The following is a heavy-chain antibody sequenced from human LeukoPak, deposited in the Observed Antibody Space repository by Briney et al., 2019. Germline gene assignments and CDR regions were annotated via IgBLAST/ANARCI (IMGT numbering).Heavy chain of an antibody. CDR2: ISAYNGNT. J-gene: IGHJ3*02. Sequence: ASVKVSCKASGYTFTSYGISWVRQAPGQGLEWMGWISAYNGNTNYAQKLQGRVTMTTDTSTSTAYMELRSLRSDDTAVYYCATELTGEGGIDAFDIWGQGIMVTVSS. CDR1: GYTFTSYG. CDR3: ATELTGEGGIDAFDI. D-gene: IGHD7-27*01. V-gene: IGHV1-18*01.